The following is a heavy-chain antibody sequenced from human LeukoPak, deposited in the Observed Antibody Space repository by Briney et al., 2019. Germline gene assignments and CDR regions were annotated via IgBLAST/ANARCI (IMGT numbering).Heavy chain of an antibody. CDR3: ARSVEEGYCSETSCYAGY. Sequence: PGGSLRLSCVASGFTFTNYWMTWVRQAPGKGLEWVANIKQDQSEKWYVASMKGRFTVSRDNAKNSMYLQMNSLRAEDTAIYYCARSVEEGYCSETSCYAGYWGRGTLVTVSS. CDR1: GFTFTNYW. D-gene: IGHD2-2*01. V-gene: IGHV3-7*03. CDR2: IKQDQSEK. J-gene: IGHJ4*02.